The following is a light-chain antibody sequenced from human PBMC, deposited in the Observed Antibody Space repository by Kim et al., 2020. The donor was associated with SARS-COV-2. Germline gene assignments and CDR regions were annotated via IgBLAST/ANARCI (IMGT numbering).Light chain of an antibody. V-gene: IGLV2-14*01. J-gene: IGLJ3*02. CDR1: SRDVGGYNY. Sequence: GPSITISATGTSRDVGGYNYVSWYQQHPGKAPNLMIYEVSKRPSGVSNRFSGSKSGNTASLTISGLQAEDEADYYCSSYTSSSTWVFGGGTQLTVL. CDR3: SSYTSSSTWV. CDR2: EVS.